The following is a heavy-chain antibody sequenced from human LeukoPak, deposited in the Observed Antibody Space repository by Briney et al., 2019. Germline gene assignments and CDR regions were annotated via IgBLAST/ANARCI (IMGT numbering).Heavy chain of an antibody. CDR1: GGTFSSYA. J-gene: IGHJ4*02. CDR3: ARDAEGGYSYGYSLNY. CDR2: IIPIFGTA. V-gene: IGHV1-69*05. Sequence: SVKVSCKASGGTFSSYAISWVRQAPGRGLEWMGRIIPIFGTANYAQKFQGRVTITTDESTSTAYMELSSLRSEDTAVYYCARDAEGGYSYGYSLNYWGQGTLVTVSS. D-gene: IGHD5-18*01.